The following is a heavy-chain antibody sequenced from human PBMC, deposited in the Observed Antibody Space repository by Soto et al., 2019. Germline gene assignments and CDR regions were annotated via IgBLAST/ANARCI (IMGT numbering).Heavy chain of an antibody. J-gene: IGHJ4*02. V-gene: IGHV1-8*01. CDR2: MNPNSGNT. CDR1: GYTFTSYD. Sequence: ASVKVSCKASGYTFTSYDINWVRQATGQGLEWMGLMNPNSGNTGYAHKLQGRVTMTRNNTISTAYLELNSLRSEDTAVYYCARNGDVVVPADSWGQGTLVTVSS. D-gene: IGHD2-2*01. CDR3: ARNGDVVVPADS.